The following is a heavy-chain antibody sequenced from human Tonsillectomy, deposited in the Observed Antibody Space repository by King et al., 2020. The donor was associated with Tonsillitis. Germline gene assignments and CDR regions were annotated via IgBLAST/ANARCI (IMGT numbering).Heavy chain of an antibody. CDR1: GFTFSTYA. Sequence: VQLVESGGGVVQPGRSLRLSCAASGFTFSTYAMHWVRQAPGKGLEWVAFISYDGSNDYYADSLKGRFTISRDNSKITLYLQMSSLRTEDTALYYCARGEKRNDWYVDLWGRGTLAT. V-gene: IGHV3-30-3*01. CDR2: ISYDGSND. D-gene: IGHD1-26*01. J-gene: IGHJ2*01. CDR3: ARGEKRNDWYVDL.